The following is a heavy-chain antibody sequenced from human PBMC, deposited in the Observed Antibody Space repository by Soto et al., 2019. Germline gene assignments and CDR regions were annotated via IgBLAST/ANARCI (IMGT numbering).Heavy chain of an antibody. V-gene: IGHV3-74*01. J-gene: IGHJ4*02. CDR1: GLTLSGYW. CDR3: TRGFAY. Sequence: EVQLVESGGGLVQPGGSLRLSCAASGLTLSGYWMHWVRQAPGKGLVWVSRIKTDGSSTSYADSVKGRFTISRDNAKNTLYLQMNSLRAQDTAVYYCTRGFAYWGQGTLVTVSS. CDR2: IKTDGSST.